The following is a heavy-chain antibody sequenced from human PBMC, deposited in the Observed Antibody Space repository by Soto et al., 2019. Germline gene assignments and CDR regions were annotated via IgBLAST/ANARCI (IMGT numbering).Heavy chain of an antibody. CDR2: INPNSGGT. Sequence: QVPLVQSGAEVKKPGASVKVSCKASGYTFTGYYMHWVRQAPGQGLEWMGWINPNSGGTNYAQKFQGRVTMTRDTSISTAYMELSRLRSDDTAVYYCASRTKGLPFRRGLVDYWGQGTLVTVSS. CDR1: GYTFTGYY. J-gene: IGHJ4*02. V-gene: IGHV1-2*02. CDR3: ASRTKGLPFRRGLVDY. D-gene: IGHD1-7*01.